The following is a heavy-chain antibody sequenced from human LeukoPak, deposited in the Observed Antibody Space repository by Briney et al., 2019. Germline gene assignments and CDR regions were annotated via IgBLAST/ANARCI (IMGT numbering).Heavy chain of an antibody. Sequence: ASVKVSCKASGCTFTSYDINWVRQATGQGLEWMGWMNPNSVNTGYAQKFQGRVTMTRNTSISTAYMELSSLRSEDTAVYYCARVFSGYGSGSYSPREYYYYYMDVWGKGTTVTISS. CDR2: MNPNSVNT. CDR1: GCTFTSYD. D-gene: IGHD3-10*01. J-gene: IGHJ6*03. V-gene: IGHV1-8*01. CDR3: ARVFSGYGSGSYSPREYYYYYMDV.